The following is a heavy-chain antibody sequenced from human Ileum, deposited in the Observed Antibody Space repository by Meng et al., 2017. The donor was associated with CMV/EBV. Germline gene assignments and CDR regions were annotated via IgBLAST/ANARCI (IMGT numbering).Heavy chain of an antibody. CDR3: ARGANGNYLYYFDY. D-gene: IGHD3-10*01. CDR1: GYTFTNYA. V-gene: IGHV1-3*01. J-gene: IGHJ4*02. Sequence: QVQLVQSGAEVKEPGASVKVSCKASGYTFTNYAIHWVRQAPGQEFEWMGWINAGNGETRYSQKVQGRVTFNMDTSASIVYMDLSTLRSEDTALYYCARGANGNYLYYFDYWGQGTLVTVSS. CDR2: INAGNGET.